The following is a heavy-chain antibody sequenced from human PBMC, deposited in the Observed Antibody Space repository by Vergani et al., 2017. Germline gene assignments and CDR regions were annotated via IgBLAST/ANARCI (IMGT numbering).Heavy chain of an antibody. CDR2: ISSSSSYI. Sequence: EVQLVESGGGLVKPGGSLRLSCAASGFTFSSYSMNWVRQAPGKGLEWVSSISSSSSYIYYADSVKGRFTISRDNAKNSLYLQMNGLGAEDTAVYYCASAAITMIVVGGAFDIWGQGTMVTVSS. J-gene: IGHJ3*02. V-gene: IGHV3-21*01. D-gene: IGHD3-22*01. CDR1: GFTFSSYS. CDR3: ASAAITMIVVGGAFDI.